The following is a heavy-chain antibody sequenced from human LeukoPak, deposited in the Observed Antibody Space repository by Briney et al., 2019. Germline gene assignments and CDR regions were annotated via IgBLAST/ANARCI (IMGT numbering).Heavy chain of an antibody. CDR2: FDPEDGKT. V-gene: IGHV1-24*01. CDR3: AARRGIAVAGPGAFDI. CDR1: GYTLTELS. J-gene: IGHJ3*02. Sequence: GASVKVSCKVSGYTLTELSMHWVRQSPGKGLECMGGFDPEDGKTIYAQKFQGRVTMTEDTSTDTAYLELSSLRSEDTAVYYCAARRGIAVAGPGAFDIWGQGTMITVSS. D-gene: IGHD6-19*01.